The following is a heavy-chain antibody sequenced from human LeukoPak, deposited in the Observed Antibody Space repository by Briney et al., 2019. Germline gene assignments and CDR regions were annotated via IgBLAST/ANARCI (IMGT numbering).Heavy chain of an antibody. CDR3: ARHDYGDYAADY. CDR2: IYYSGST. Sequence: SETLSLTCTVSGGAISSSSYYWGWIRQPPGKGLEWIGSIYYSGSTYYNPSLKSRVTISVVTSKNQFSLKLSSVTAADTAVYYCARHDYGDYAADYWGQGTLVTVSS. J-gene: IGHJ4*02. CDR1: GGAISSSSYY. D-gene: IGHD4-17*01. V-gene: IGHV4-39*01.